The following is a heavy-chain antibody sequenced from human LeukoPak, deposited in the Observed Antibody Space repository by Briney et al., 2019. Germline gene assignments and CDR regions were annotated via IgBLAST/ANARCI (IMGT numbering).Heavy chain of an antibody. CDR1: GGSISSGGYY. CDR3: ARAWSGYSYYFDY. J-gene: IGHJ4*02. Sequence: SETLSLTCTVSGGSISSGGYYWSWIRQHPGKGLEWIGYIYYSGSTYYNPSLKSRVTISVDTSKNQFSLKLSSVTATDTAVYYCARAWSGYSYYFDYWGQGTLVTVSS. V-gene: IGHV4-31*03. CDR2: IYYSGST. D-gene: IGHD3-3*01.